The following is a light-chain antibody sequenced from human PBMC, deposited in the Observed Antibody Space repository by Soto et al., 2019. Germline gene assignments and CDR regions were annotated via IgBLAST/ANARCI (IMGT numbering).Light chain of an antibody. CDR3: MQGLETPT. Sequence: DIVMTQSPLSLSVTPGEPASISCRSSESLLHSIGYNYLDWYLQKPGQSPQLLIFLGSNWASGVPDRFSGSGSGTDFTLKISRVEADDVGVYYCMQGLETPTFGQGTKVEIK. J-gene: IGKJ1*01. CDR2: LGS. V-gene: IGKV2-28*01. CDR1: ESLLHSIGYNY.